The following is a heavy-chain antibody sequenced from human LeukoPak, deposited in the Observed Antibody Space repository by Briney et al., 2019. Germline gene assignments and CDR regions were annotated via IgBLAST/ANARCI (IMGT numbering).Heavy chain of an antibody. CDR3: ARDKSGGDSGGNSY. CDR2: FYHGGST. Sequence: SETLSLTCTVSGYSISTGYYWDWIRQPPGKGLEWIGTFYHGGSTYYNPSLKSRVTISVDTSKNQFSLKLISVTAADTAIYYCARDKSGGDSGGNSYWGQGTLVTVSS. V-gene: IGHV4-38-2*02. D-gene: IGHD4-23*01. CDR1: GYSISTGYY. J-gene: IGHJ4*02.